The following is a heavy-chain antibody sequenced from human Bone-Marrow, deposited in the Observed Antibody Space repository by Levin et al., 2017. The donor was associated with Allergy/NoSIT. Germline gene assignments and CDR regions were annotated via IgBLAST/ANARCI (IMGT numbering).Heavy chain of an antibody. V-gene: IGHV3-33*01. Sequence: PGGSLRLSCAASGFTFSSYGMHWVRQAPGKGLEWVAVIWYDGSNKYYADSVNGRFTISRDNSKNTLYLQMNSLRAEDTAVYYCARDLVTHIYYYYGMDVWGQGTTVTVSS. D-gene: IGHD2-21*02. J-gene: IGHJ6*02. CDR3: ARDLVTHIYYYYGMDV. CDR1: GFTFSSYG. CDR2: IWYDGSNK.